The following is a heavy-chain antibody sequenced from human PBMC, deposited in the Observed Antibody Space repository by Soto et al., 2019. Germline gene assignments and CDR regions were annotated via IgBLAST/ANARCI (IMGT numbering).Heavy chain of an antibody. D-gene: IGHD3-9*01. J-gene: IGHJ5*02. CDR3: ARTTYYDILTGYSP. V-gene: IGHV1-2*02. CDR2: INPNSGGT. Sequence: ASVKVSCKASGYTFTGYYMHWVRQAPGQGLEWMGWINPNSGGTNYAQKFQGRVTMTRDTSISTAYMELSRLRSDDTAVYYCARTTYYDILTGYSPWGQGTLVTAPQ. CDR1: GYTFTGYY.